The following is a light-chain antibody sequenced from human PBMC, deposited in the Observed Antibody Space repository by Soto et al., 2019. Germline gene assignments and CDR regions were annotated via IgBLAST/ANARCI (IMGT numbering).Light chain of an antibody. Sequence: ELVLTQSPGTLSLSPGDRATLSCRASLSLPSRSLAWYQQRPGQAPRVLISAASTRAADIPDRFSGSGSGTQLTLPIHSLEPADFEVYYCYQYAYSPRPFGQGTKVEVK. V-gene: IGKV3-20*01. CDR2: AAS. CDR1: LSLPSRS. CDR3: YQYAYSPRP. J-gene: IGKJ1*01.